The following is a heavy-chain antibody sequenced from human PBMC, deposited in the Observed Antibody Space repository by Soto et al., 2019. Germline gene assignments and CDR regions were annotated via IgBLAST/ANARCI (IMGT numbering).Heavy chain of an antibody. V-gene: IGHV4-59*08. D-gene: IGHD1-1*01. CDR2: IYYSGST. J-gene: IGHJ5*02. CDR3: ARHNNDFAYNWFDP. Sequence: SETLSLTCTVSGGSISSYYWSWIRQPPGKGLEWIGYIYYSGSTNYNPSLKSRVTISVDTSKNQFSLKLSSVTAADTAVYYCARHNNDFAYNWFDPWGQGTLVTVSS. CDR1: GGSISSYY.